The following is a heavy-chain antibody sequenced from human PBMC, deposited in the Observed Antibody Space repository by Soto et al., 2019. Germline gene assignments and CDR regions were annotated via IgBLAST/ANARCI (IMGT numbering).Heavy chain of an antibody. CDR1: GFTFSSYA. D-gene: IGHD6-13*01. J-gene: IGHJ4*02. CDR3: AKVDSSSSAPFDY. CDR2: ISGSGGST. Sequence: EVQLLESGGGLVQTGGSLRLSCAASGFTFSSYAMSWVRQAPGKGLEWVSAISGSGGSTYYADSVKGRFTISRDNSKNTLYLQMNSLRAEDTAVYYCAKVDSSSSAPFDYWGQGTLVTVSS. V-gene: IGHV3-23*01.